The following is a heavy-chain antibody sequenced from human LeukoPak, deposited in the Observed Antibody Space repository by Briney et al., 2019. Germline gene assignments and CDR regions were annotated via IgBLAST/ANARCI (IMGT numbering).Heavy chain of an antibody. Sequence: GASVKVSCKASGYTFTSYGISWVRQAPGQGLEWMGWINPNSGGTNYAQKFQGRVTMTRDTSISTAYMELSRLRSDDTAVYYCARDDRLFVEIAGYYFDYWGQGTLVTVSS. J-gene: IGHJ4*02. CDR1: GYTFTSYG. CDR3: ARDDRLFVEIAGYYFDY. D-gene: IGHD5-12*01. CDR2: INPNSGGT. V-gene: IGHV1-2*02.